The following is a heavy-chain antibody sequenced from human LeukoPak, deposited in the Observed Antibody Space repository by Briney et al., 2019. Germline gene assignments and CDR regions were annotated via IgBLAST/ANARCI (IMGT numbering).Heavy chain of an antibody. CDR2: MNWNGGST. V-gene: IGHV3-20*04. J-gene: IGHJ4*02. CDR1: GFTLEDYA. Sequence: PGGSLRLSCVASGFTLEDYALSWVRHAPGKGVEWVSGMNWNGGSTVYADSVKGRFTISRDNAKNSLYLQMNSLRAEDTALYYCASHASYYYDSSGYRHFDFWGQGTLVTVSS. CDR3: ASHASYYYDSSGYRHFDF. D-gene: IGHD3-22*01.